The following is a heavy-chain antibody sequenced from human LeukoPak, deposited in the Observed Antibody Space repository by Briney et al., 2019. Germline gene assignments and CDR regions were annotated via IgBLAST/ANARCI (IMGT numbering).Heavy chain of an antibody. CDR1: GGSFSGYY. D-gene: IGHD2-2*02. J-gene: IGHJ5*02. CDR2: IYYSGST. CDR3: ARQDIVVVPAAIGDNWFDP. Sequence: SETLSLTCAVYGGSFSGYYWGWIRQPPGKGLEWIGSIYYSGSTYYNPSLKSRVTISVDTSKNQFSLKLSSVTAADTAVYYCARQDIVVVPAAIGDNWFDPWGQGTLVTVSS. V-gene: IGHV4-39*01.